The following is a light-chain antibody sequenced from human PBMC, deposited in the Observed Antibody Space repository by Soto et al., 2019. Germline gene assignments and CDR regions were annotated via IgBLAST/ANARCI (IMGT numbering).Light chain of an antibody. CDR1: QSVTTS. J-gene: IGKJ2*01. V-gene: IGKV3-15*01. Sequence: ETVVTQSPATLSVSPGERATLSCRASQSVTTSLAWYQQKPGQAPRLLIYGASTRATGVPARFSGSGSGTEFTITISSLQSEDFAVYYCQQYNDWPPYTFGQGTKVDIK. CDR2: GAS. CDR3: QQYNDWPPYT.